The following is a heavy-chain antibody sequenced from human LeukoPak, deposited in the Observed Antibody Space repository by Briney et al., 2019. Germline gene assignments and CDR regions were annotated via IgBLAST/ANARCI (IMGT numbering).Heavy chain of an antibody. CDR2: IYSGGST. Sequence: PGGSLRLSCAASGFTVSSNYMSWVRQAPGKGLEWVSVIYSGGSTYYADSVKGRFTISRDNSKNTLYLQMNSLRAEDTAVYYCARPYDYYDSMDSDIWGQGTMVTVSS. V-gene: IGHV3-66*04. D-gene: IGHD3-22*01. CDR1: GFTVSSNY. J-gene: IGHJ3*02. CDR3: ARPYDYYDSMDSDI.